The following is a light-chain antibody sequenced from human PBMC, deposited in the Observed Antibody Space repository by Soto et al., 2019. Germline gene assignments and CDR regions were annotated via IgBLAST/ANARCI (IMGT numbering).Light chain of an antibody. J-gene: IGKJ1*01. V-gene: IGKV1-5*03. CDR2: KAS. CDR1: QSISGW. Sequence: IQITQSPSTLSASVGDRVTITCPASQSISGWLAWYQQKPGKAPKLLIYKASTLKSGVPSRFSGSGSGTDFTLTISSLQPEDFATYYCLQDYNYPRTFGQGTKVDIK. CDR3: LQDYNYPRT.